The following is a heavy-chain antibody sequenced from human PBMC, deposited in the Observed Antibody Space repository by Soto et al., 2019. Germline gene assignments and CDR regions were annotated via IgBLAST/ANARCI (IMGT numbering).Heavy chain of an antibody. CDR2: INAANGNT. J-gene: IGHJ5*02. D-gene: IGHD2-2*01. CDR1: GYTFTSYA. CDR3: EREGGPGIVGVPAAVGNWFDP. V-gene: IGHV1-3*01. Sequence: QVQLVQSGAEVKKPGASVKVSCKASGYTFTSYAMHWVRQAPGQRLEWMGWINAANGNTKYSQKFQGRVTITRDTSASTAEMEQSSMRSEDTAVYDCEREGGPGIVGVPAAVGNWFDPWGQGTLVTVSS.